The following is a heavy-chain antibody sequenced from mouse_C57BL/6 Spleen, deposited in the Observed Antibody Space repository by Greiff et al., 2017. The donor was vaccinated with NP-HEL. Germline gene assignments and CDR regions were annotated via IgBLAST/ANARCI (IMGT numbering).Heavy chain of an antibody. Sequence: QVQLQQSGPELVKPGASVKISCKASGYAFSSSWMNWVKQRPGKGLEWIGRIYPGDGDTNYNGKFKGKATLTADKSSSTAYMQLSSLTSEDSAVYFCAREGLGPSWDYGVQGTTLTVSS. V-gene: IGHV1-82*01. D-gene: IGHD4-1*01. J-gene: IGHJ2*01. CDR3: AREGLGPSWDY. CDR1: GYAFSSSW. CDR2: IYPGDGDT.